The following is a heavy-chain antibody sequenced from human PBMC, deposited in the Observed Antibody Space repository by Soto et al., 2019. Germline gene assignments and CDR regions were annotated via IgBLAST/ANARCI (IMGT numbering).Heavy chain of an antibody. D-gene: IGHD1-1*01. CDR1: CGSIRSSSYK. CDR2: ANYSHCT. V-gene: IGHV4-39*01. CDR3: ARHRNGKVNY. Sequence: SETLSLTRTVSCGSIRSSSYKWRWIRQPPGRGLEWIGCANYSHCTYYNPSLKSRVAVSVDTSKNRFSLKVTSVTAADTAVYYCARHRNGKVNYWGQGTLVT. J-gene: IGHJ4*02.